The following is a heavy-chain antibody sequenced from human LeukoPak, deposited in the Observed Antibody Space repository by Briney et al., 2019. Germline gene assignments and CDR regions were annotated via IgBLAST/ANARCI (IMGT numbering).Heavy chain of an antibody. Sequence: TGGSLRLSCAASGFTFDDYAMHWVRQAPGKGLEWVSGISWNSGSIGYADSVKGRFTISGDNAKNSLYLQMNSLRAEDTALYYCAKGRDKYQLLSKNWFDPWGQGTLVTVSS. V-gene: IGHV3-9*01. D-gene: IGHD2-2*01. CDR2: ISWNSGSI. CDR1: GFTFDDYA. CDR3: AKGRDKYQLLSKNWFDP. J-gene: IGHJ5*02.